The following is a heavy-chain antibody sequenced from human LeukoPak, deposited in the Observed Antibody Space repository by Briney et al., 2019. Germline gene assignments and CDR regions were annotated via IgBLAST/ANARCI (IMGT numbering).Heavy chain of an antibody. CDR3: AKEVGMYGTPTLDF. CDR2: ISSSGSTI. J-gene: IGHJ4*02. CDR1: GFTFSDYY. D-gene: IGHD1/OR15-1a*01. V-gene: IGHV3-11*01. Sequence: GGSLRLSCAASGFTFSDYYMSWIRQAPGKGLEWVSYISSSGSTIYYADSVKGRFTISRDNAKNSLYLQMNSLRAEDTAVYYCAKEVGMYGTPTLDFWGQGTVVTVSS.